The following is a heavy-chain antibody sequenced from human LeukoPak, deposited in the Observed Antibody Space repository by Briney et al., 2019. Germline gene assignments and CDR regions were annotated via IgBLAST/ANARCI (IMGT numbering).Heavy chain of an antibody. CDR1: GFVVTANY. J-gene: IGHJ4*02. CDR3: ALLSGGTFDY. V-gene: IGHV3-53*01. Sequence: GGSLRLSCAGSGFVVTANYLAWARQAPGKGLEWVSTISIGGDTYYGDSVKGRSAISRDESTNTLSLHLDSLRVEDMGVYYCALLSGGTFDYWGQGTQVTVSS. D-gene: IGHD2/OR15-2a*01. CDR2: ISIGGDT.